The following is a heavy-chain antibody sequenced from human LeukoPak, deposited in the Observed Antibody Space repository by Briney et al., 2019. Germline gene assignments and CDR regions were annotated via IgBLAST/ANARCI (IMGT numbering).Heavy chain of an antibody. CDR2: ISGGGGRT. D-gene: IGHD1-1*01. Sequence: GSLRPSCAASGFTFSSYAMGWVRQAPGKGLGWVSAISGGGGRTYYAASGKGRLTISRDNSKNTLYLQMHRLLAEDTAEYYCATTTGTKGGAFDIWGQRAMVTLSP. CDR3: ATTTGTKGGAFDI. V-gene: IGHV3-23*01. J-gene: IGHJ3*02. CDR1: GFTFSSYA.